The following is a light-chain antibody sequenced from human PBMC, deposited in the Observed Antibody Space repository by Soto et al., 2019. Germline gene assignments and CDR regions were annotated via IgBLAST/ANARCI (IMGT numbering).Light chain of an antibody. J-gene: IGKJ5*01. V-gene: IGKV3-20*01. Sequence: IVLTQSPGTLSLSPWERATLSCRASQSVSSSYLAWYQQKPGQAPRLLIYGASTRATGIPDRFSGSGSGTDSTLTISRLEPEDFAVYFCQQYETSPITFGQGTRLEIK. CDR3: QQYETSPIT. CDR1: QSVSSSY. CDR2: GAS.